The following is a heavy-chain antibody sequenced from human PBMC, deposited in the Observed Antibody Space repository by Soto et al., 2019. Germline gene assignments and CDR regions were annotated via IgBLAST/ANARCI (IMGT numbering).Heavy chain of an antibody. Sequence: QVQLVESGGGVVRPGTSLTLSCTGSGFAFGGFGIHWVRQSPGKGLEWLAMTSSDGSNKYLADSVKGRFTVSRDMSRTTVFLQMDNLRLEDTAVYYCARGGEVLDYWGRGALVTVSS. V-gene: IGHV3-30*03. CDR2: TSSDGSNK. D-gene: IGHD3-16*01. CDR1: GFAFGGFG. J-gene: IGHJ4*02. CDR3: ARGGEVLDY.